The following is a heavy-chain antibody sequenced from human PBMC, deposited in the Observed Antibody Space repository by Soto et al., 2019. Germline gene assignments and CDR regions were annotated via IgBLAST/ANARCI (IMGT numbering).Heavy chain of an antibody. V-gene: IGHV1-69*13. CDR3: ARTVSYGSSWYYYGMDV. CDR2: IIPIFGTA. Sequence: SVKVSCKAPGGTFSSYAISWVRQAPGQGLEWMGGIIPIFGTANYAQKFQGRVTITADESTSTAYMELSSLRSEDTAVYYCARTVSYGSSWYYYGMDVWGQGTTVTVSS. D-gene: IGHD6-13*01. CDR1: GGTFSSYA. J-gene: IGHJ6*02.